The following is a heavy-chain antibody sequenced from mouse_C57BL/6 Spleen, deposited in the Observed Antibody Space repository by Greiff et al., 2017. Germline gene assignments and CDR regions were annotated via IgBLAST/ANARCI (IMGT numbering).Heavy chain of an antibody. CDR2: ISSGGSYT. CDR3: ARRLEAY. V-gene: IGHV5-6*01. CDR1: GFTFSSYG. J-gene: IGHJ3*01. Sequence: EVQVVESGGDLVKPGGSLKLSCAASGFTFSSYGMSWVRQTPDKRLEWVATISSGGSYTYYPDSVKGRFTISRDNAKNTLYLQMSSLKSEDTAMYYCARRLEAYWGQGTLVTVSA.